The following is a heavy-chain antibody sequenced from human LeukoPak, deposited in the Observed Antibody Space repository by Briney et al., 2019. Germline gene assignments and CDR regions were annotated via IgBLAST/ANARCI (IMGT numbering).Heavy chain of an antibody. V-gene: IGHV3-30*02. D-gene: IGHD2-2*02. Sequence: PGGSLRLSCAASGFTFSSYAMHWVRQAPGKGLEWVAFIRYDGSNKYYADSVKGRFTISRDNSKNTLYLQMNSLRAEDTAVYYCHIPTYYYYYMDVWGKGTTVTVSS. CDR2: IRYDGSNK. J-gene: IGHJ6*03. CDR1: GFTFSSYA. CDR3: HIPTYYYYYMDV.